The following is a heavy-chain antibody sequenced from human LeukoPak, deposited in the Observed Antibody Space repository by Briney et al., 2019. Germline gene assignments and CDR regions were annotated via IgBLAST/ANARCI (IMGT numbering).Heavy chain of an antibody. J-gene: IGHJ4*02. D-gene: IGHD5-18*01. Sequence: GSLRLSCAASGFTFTSYSMNWVCQAPGKGLEWVSTISGGGGSTYYADSVKGRFTISRDNSKNTLYLQVNSLRAEDTAVYYCAKGCGSYGQTPLFDYWGQGTLVTVSS. CDR1: GFTFTSYS. V-gene: IGHV3-23*01. CDR3: AKGCGSYGQTPLFDY. CDR2: ISGGGGST.